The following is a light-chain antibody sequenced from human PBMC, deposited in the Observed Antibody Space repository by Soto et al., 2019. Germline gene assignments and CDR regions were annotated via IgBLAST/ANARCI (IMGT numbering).Light chain of an antibody. CDR2: DAS. V-gene: IGKV3-11*01. CDR3: QQRSNWPWT. Sequence: EILLTHSPATLSLSPGESAALSCRASQSVSSFLAWYQQKPGQAPRLLIYDASNRATGIPARFSGSGSGTDFTLTISSLEPEDFAVYYCQQRSNWPWTFGQGTRVEIK. CDR1: QSVSSF. J-gene: IGKJ1*01.